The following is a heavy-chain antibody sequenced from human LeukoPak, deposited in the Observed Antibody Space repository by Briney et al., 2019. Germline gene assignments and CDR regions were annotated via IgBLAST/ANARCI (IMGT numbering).Heavy chain of an antibody. CDR1: GFTFSSYG. Sequence: GGSLRLSCAASGFTFSSYGMHWVRQAPGKGLEWVAVIWYDGSNKYYADSVKGRFTISRDNSKNTLYLQMNSLRAEDTAVYYCAKDQVRYSSGWEQYFDYWGQGTLVTVSS. CDR3: AKDQVRYSSGWEQYFDY. J-gene: IGHJ4*02. CDR2: IWYDGSNK. V-gene: IGHV3-33*06. D-gene: IGHD6-19*01.